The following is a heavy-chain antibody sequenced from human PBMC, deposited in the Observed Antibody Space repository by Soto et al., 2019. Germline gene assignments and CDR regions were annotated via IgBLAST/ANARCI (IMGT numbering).Heavy chain of an antibody. CDR3: AIAIPAVGKHVY. Sequence: ASVKVSCKASGYTFTSYGISWVRQAPGQGLEWMGWISAYNGNTNYAQKLQGRVTMTTDTSTSTAYMELRSLRSGDTAVYYCAIAIPAVGKHVYWGHGTLFTVPS. CDR2: ISAYNGNT. J-gene: IGHJ4*01. CDR1: GYTFTSYG. V-gene: IGHV1-18*01. D-gene: IGHD2-21*01.